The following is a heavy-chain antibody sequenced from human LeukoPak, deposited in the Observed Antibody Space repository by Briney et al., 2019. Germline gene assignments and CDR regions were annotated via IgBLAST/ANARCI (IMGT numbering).Heavy chain of an antibody. V-gene: IGHV4-4*07. CDR1: GGSITSNYY. CDR3: ARGDLELRDGFDI. Sequence: SETLSLTCAVSGGSITSNYYWSWLRQPAGKGLEWIGRLYNSESINYNPFLRSRISMSVDMSKNHFSLKLNSVTTADTAVYYCARGDLELRDGFDIWGLGTMVTVSS. J-gene: IGHJ3*02. CDR2: LYNSESI. D-gene: IGHD1-7*01.